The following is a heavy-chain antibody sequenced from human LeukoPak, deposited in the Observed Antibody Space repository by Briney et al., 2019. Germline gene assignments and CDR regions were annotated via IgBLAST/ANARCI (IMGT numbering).Heavy chain of an antibody. CDR2: IGSGIGTI. CDR1: GFTFSSYE. J-gene: IGHJ4*02. Sequence: GGSLRLSCAASGFTFSSYEMNWVRQAPGKGLEWVSYIGSGIGTIFYADSVKGRFTISRDNAKNSLYLEMNNLRVEDTAVYYCARGGGGDDILTGYYDYWGQGSLVTVSS. D-gene: IGHD3-9*01. V-gene: IGHV3-48*03. CDR3: ARGGGGDDILTGYYDY.